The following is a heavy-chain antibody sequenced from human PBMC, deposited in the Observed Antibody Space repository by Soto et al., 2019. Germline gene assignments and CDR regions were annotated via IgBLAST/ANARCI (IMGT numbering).Heavy chain of an antibody. Sequence: PGESLKISCKGSGYSFTSYCIGWVRQMPGKGLEWMGIIYPGDSDTRYSPSFQGQVTISADKSISTAYLQWSSLKASDTAMYYCARHYRYYDILTGYYYYYGMDVWGQGTTVTVSS. D-gene: IGHD3-9*01. V-gene: IGHV5-51*01. CDR1: GYSFTSYC. J-gene: IGHJ6*02. CDR3: ARHYRYYDILTGYYYYYGMDV. CDR2: IYPGDSDT.